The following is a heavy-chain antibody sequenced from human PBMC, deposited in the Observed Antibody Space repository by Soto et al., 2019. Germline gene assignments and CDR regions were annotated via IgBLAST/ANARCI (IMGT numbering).Heavy chain of an antibody. V-gene: IGHV3-74*01. D-gene: IGHD1-26*01. J-gene: IGHJ3*01. CDR2: IHSDGSST. CDR3: ARGDRGAFDL. Sequence: EVQLVESGGGLVRPGGSLRLSCAASGFTFSYYWMHWVRQAPGKGLVWVSRIHSDGSSTTYEDFVKGRFIISRDNARNTVDLQMTSVRVEDTAVYYCARGDRGAFDLWGQGTVVTVSS. CDR1: GFTFSYYW.